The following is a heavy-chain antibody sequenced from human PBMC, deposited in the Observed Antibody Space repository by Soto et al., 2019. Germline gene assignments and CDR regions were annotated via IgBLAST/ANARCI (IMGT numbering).Heavy chain of an antibody. Sequence: EVQLLESGGSLVQPGGSLRLSCAASGFTFSSYAMSWVRQAPGKGLEWVSVISGSGGSTYYADSVKGRFTISRDNSKNSLYLQMNSLRAEDTAVYYCARRTSGWYLDYWGQGTLVTVSS. CDR1: GFTFSSYA. V-gene: IGHV3-23*01. CDR2: ISGSGGST. J-gene: IGHJ4*02. CDR3: ARRTSGWYLDY. D-gene: IGHD6-19*01.